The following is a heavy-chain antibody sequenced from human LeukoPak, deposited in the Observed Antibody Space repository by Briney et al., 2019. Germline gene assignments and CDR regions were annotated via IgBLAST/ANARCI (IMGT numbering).Heavy chain of an antibody. J-gene: IGHJ4*02. CDR2: IYYSGST. CDR1: GGSISSSSYY. V-gene: IGHV4-39*07. D-gene: IGHD1-7*01. CDR3: ARPTGGYITGTVDY. Sequence: PSETLSLTCTVSGGSISSSSYYWGWIRQPPGKGLEWIGSIYYSGSTYYNPSLKSRVTISVDTSKNQFSLKLSSVTAADTAVYYCARPTGGYITGTVDYWGQGTLVTVSS.